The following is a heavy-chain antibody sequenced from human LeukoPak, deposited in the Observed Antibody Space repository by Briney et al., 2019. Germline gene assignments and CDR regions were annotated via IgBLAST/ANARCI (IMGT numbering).Heavy chain of an antibody. CDR3: ATYRVTTVTPFDY. J-gene: IGHJ4*02. CDR2: ISYNGGSI. Sequence: GGSLRLSCAASGFTFSNYAMSWVRQAPGKGLEWVSAISYNGGSIYYADSVKGRFTMSRDNSKNTVHLQMNSLRAEDTAVYYCATYRVTTVTPFDYWGQGTLVTVSP. CDR1: GFTFSNYA. V-gene: IGHV3-23*01. D-gene: IGHD4-17*01.